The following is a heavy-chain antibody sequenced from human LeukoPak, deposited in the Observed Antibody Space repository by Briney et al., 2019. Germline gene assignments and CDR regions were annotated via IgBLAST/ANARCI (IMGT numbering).Heavy chain of an antibody. V-gene: IGHV3-30*18. D-gene: IGHD3-10*02. CDR3: AELGITMIGGV. Sequence: GGSLRLSCGASGFTFSSNGMHWVRQAPGKGLEWVALISYDGGNKYYADSVKGCFTISRDNSKNTLYLQMNSLRAEDTAVYYCAELGITMIGGVWGKGTTVTISS. CDR2: ISYDGGNK. J-gene: IGHJ6*04. CDR1: GFTFSSNG.